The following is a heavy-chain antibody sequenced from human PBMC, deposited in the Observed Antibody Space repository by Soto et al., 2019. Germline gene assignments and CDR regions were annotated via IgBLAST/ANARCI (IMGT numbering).Heavy chain of an antibody. J-gene: IGHJ6*02. D-gene: IGHD6-6*01. CDR1: GYNFSSQW. V-gene: IGHV5-51*01. Sequence: GESLKISCTRSGYNFSSQWIAWVRQKPGKDLEGMGIVYPGDAETRYSPSFPGQVTMSADKSIDTAYLQWSSLKASDTAIDYCANSDVLESWGQGTTVTVYS. CDR3: ANSDVLES. CDR2: VYPGDAET.